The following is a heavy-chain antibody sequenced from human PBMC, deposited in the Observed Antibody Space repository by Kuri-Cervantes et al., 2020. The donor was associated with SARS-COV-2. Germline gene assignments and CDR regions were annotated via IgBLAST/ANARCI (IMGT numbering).Heavy chain of an antibody. J-gene: IGHJ4*02. CDR1: GFTFSSYW. CDR3: ARWGVYYFDY. D-gene: IGHD3-16*01. Sequence: GESLKISCAASGFTFSSYWMSWVRQAPGKGLEWVANIKQDGSEKYYVDSVKGRFTISRDNAKNSLHLQMNSLRAEDTAVYYCARWGVYYFDYWGQGTLVTVSS. V-gene: IGHV3-7*01. CDR2: IKQDGSEK.